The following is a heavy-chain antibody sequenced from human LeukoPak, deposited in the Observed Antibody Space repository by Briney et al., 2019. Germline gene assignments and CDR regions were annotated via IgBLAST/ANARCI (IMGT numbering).Heavy chain of an antibody. CDR1: GYTFTDYY. CDR2: INPKRGVT. J-gene: IGHJ3*01. D-gene: IGHD4-17*01. Sequence: ASVKVSCKASGYTFTDYYIHWMRQAPGQGLEWMGWINPKRGVTTYAQKFQGRVTMTRDTSITTAYMELTSLRSDDTTIYYCAREINYGDYGNAFDVWGQGTKVTVSS. CDR3: AREINYGDYGNAFDV. V-gene: IGHV1-2*02.